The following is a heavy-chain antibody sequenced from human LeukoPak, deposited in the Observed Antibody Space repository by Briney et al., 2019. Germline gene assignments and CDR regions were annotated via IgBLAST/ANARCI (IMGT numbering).Heavy chain of an antibody. CDR2: ISASGGRT. Sequence: GGSLRLSCAASGFTFSSYAMSWVRQAPGKGLEWVSVISASGGRTSYADSVKGRFTVSRDNSKNMLYLQMNSLRAEDTAVYFCVEGGAPSYYDGSGDSYFDYWGQGTLVTVSS. CDR3: VEGGAPSYYDGSGDSYFDY. CDR1: GFTFSSYA. D-gene: IGHD3-22*01. J-gene: IGHJ4*02. V-gene: IGHV3-23*01.